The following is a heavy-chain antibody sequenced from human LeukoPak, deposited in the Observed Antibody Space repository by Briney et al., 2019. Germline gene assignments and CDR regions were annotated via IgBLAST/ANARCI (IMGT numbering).Heavy chain of an antibody. CDR3: AKDNRRHYTSGPNPDSLH. CDR2: ISWNSGSI. J-gene: IGHJ4*02. Sequence: GGSLRLSCAGSGFIFNNYAMHWVRQPPGKGLEWVSGISWNSGSIDYADSVKGRFTISRDNAKNSLYLQMNSLRVEDTAFFYCAKDNRRHYTSGPNPDSLHWGQGALVTVSS. V-gene: IGHV3-9*01. CDR1: GFIFNNYA. D-gene: IGHD6-19*01.